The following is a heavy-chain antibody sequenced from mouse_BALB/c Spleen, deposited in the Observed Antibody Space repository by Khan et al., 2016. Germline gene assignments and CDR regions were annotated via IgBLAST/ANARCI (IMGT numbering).Heavy chain of an antibody. CDR2: ISYSGSI. D-gene: IGHD2-10*01. CDR3: ARSTYPYSMDY. V-gene: IGHV3-2*02. J-gene: IGHJ4*01. Sequence: EVQLQESGPGLVKPSQSLSLTCTVTGYSITSDYAWNWIRQLPGNKLEWMGYISYSGSISYNPSLKSRISITRDNSKNQFFLQLNSVTTEDTATHNSARSTYPYSMDYWGQGTSVTVSS. CDR1: GYSITSDYA.